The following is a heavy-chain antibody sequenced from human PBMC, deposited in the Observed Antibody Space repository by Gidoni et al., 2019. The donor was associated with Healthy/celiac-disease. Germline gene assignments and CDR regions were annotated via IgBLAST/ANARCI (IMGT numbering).Heavy chain of an antibody. D-gene: IGHD4-4*01. J-gene: IGHJ6*02. CDR3: AGGDTTGSNYVIYYYGMDV. CDR1: GFTFTSSA. V-gene: IGHV1-58*01. CDR2: IVVGSGNT. Sequence: QMQLVQSGPEVKKPGTSVQVSCKASGFTFTSSAVQWVRQARGQRLEWIGWIVVGSGNTNYAQKFQERVTITRDMSTSTAYMELSSLRSEDTAVYYCAGGDTTGSNYVIYYYGMDVWGQGTTVTVSS.